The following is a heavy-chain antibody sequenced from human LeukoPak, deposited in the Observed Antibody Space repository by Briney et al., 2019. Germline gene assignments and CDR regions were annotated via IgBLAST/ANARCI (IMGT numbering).Heavy chain of an antibody. CDR3: ARSRVLNYYDSSGYYYANYYFDY. D-gene: IGHD3-22*01. Sequence: KSSETLSLTCAVYGGSFSGYYWSWIRQPPGKGLEWIGEINHSGSTNYNPSLKSRVTISVDTSKNQFSLKLSSVTAADTAVYYCARSRVLNYYDSSGYYYANYYFDYWGQGTLVTVSS. CDR2: INHSGST. J-gene: IGHJ4*02. CDR1: GGSFSGYY. V-gene: IGHV4-34*01.